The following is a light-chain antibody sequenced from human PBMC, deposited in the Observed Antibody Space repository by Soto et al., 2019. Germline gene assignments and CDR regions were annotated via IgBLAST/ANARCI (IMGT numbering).Light chain of an antibody. CDR2: DNN. Sequence: QSVLTQPPSVSAAPGQKVAISCSGSSSNIGVNYVSWYQHVPGTAPRLLIYDNNKRPSGIPDRFSGSKSGTTATLGITGLQTGDEADYFCGTWDSSLSIVVFGGGTKLTVL. CDR3: GTWDSSLSIVV. CDR1: SSNIGVNY. J-gene: IGLJ2*01. V-gene: IGLV1-51*01.